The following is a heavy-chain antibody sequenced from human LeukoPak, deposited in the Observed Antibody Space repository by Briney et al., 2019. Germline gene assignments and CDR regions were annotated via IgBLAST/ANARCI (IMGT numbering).Heavy chain of an antibody. J-gene: IGHJ6*02. Sequence: GGSLRLSCAASGFTFSSYSMNWVRQAPGKGLEWVSSISSSSSYIYYADSVKGRFTISRDNAKNSLYLQMNSLRAEDTAMYYCARDANWNYLSYYGMDVWGQGTTVTVSS. CDR2: ISSSSSYI. CDR1: GFTFSSYS. V-gene: IGHV3-21*01. CDR3: ARDANWNYLSYYGMDV. D-gene: IGHD1-7*01.